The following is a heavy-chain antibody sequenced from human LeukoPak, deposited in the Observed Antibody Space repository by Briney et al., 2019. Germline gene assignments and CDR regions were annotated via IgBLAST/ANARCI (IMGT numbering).Heavy chain of an antibody. J-gene: IGHJ4*02. V-gene: IGHV1-2*02. D-gene: IGHD3-9*01. CDR3: ALFDDILTGYPDY. CDR2: MNPNSGGT. CDR1: GYTFTSYD. Sequence: ASVKVSCKASGYTFTSYDINWVRQATGQGLEWMGWMNPNSGGTNYAQKFQGRVTMTRDTSISTAYMELSRLRSDDTAVYYCALFDDILTGYPDYWGQGTLVTVSS.